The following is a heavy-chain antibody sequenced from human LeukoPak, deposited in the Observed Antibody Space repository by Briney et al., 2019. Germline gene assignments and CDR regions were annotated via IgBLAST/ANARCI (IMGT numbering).Heavy chain of an antibody. V-gene: IGHV3-30-3*01. CDR2: ISYDGSNK. Sequence: GRSQRLSCAASGFTFGSYAMHWVRQAPGKGLEWVAVISYDGSNKYYADSVKGRFTISRDNSKNTLYLQMNSLRAEDTAVYYCARTRFDYWGQGNLVTVSS. CDR1: GFTFGSYA. CDR3: ARTRFDY. J-gene: IGHJ4*02.